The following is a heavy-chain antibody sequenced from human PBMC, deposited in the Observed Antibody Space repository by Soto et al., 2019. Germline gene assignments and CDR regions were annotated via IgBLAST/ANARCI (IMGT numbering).Heavy chain of an antibody. CDR2: IYPGDFDT. D-gene: IGHD5-18*01. V-gene: IGHV5-51*01. J-gene: IGHJ4*02. CDR1: GYNFNSYW. CDR3: ARLLGYSYGYKEFFDY. Sequence: PGESLTISCTVSGYNFNSYWIGWVRQMPGKGLEWMGIIYPGDFDTRYSQSFQGHLTMSVDKSINTAYLQWSSLETSDTAMYYCARLLGYSYGYKEFFDYWGQGTTVTVSS.